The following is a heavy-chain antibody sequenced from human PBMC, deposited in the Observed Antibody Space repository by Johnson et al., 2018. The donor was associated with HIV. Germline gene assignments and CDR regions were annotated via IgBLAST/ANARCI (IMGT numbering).Heavy chain of an antibody. J-gene: IGHJ3*02. CDR1: GFTFSSYG. D-gene: IGHD1-1*01. CDR2: IRYDGSYK. CDR3: ARGYTWNDGSI. V-gene: IGHV3-30*02. Sequence: QVQLVESGGGVVQPGGSLRLSCAASGFTFSSYGMHWVRQAPGKGLEWVAFIRYDGSYKYYADSVNGRFTISRDNSKNTLYLQMNSLRTDHTAVYYCARGYTWNDGSILGQGTMVTVSS.